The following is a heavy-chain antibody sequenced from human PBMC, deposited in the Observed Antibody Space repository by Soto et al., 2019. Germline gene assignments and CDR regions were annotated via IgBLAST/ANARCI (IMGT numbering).Heavy chain of an antibody. CDR1: GYTLRTYA. CDR2: ISATGGGI. J-gene: IGHJ3*02. V-gene: IGHV3-23*01. CDR3: AHPRGYGVFDAYDI. Sequence: EVQLLESGGGLVQPGGSRRLSCAASGYTLRTYAMSWVRQAPGKGLEWVTAISATGGGIYYAESVKGRFTISRDNSINTLYLQMTSLRTDDTAVYYCAHPRGYGVFDAYDIWGQGTMVTVS. D-gene: IGHD4-17*01.